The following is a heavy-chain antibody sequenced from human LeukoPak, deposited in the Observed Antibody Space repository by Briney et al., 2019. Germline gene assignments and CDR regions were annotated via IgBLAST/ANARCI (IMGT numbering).Heavy chain of an antibody. CDR2: ISAYNGNT. D-gene: IGHD6-13*01. Sequence: ASVKVSCKASGYTFTSYGISWVRQAPGQGLEWMGWISAYNGNTNYAQKLQGRVTMTTDTSTSTAYMELRSLRSDDTAVYYCARENPAGLGIAAAGFDPWGQGTLVTVSS. CDR1: GYTFTSYG. CDR3: ARENPAGLGIAAAGFDP. V-gene: IGHV1-18*01. J-gene: IGHJ5*02.